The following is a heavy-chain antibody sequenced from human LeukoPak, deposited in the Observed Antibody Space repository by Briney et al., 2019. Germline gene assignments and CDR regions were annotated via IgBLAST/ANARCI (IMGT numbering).Heavy chain of an antibody. J-gene: IGHJ4*02. CDR3: ARLQYTGSYYPDY. D-gene: IGHD1-26*01. V-gene: IGHV4-59*08. Sequence: SETLSLTCTVSGCSISSSYWSWIRQPPGKGLEWIGYIYGSGSTNYNPPLKSRVTISVDTSKNLFSLKLSSVTGADTAVYYCARLQYTGSYYPDYWGQGILVTVSS. CDR2: IYGSGST. CDR1: GCSISSSY.